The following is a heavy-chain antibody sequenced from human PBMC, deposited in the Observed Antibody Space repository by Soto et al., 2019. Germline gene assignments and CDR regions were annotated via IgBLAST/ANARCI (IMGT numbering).Heavy chain of an antibody. CDR3: AKDRGSYGNLHWYLDL. Sequence: QGQLVESGGGVVHPRRSLRLSCAVSGFTFSRSGMHWVRQGPGKGLEWVAVISNDGSEQYYAESVKGRFTISRDNSKNTQYLQMNSLSAEDTAVYYCAKDRGSYGNLHWYLDLWGRGTLVSVSS. J-gene: IGHJ2*01. D-gene: IGHD3-10*01. CDR1: GFTFSRSG. CDR2: ISNDGSEQ. V-gene: IGHV3-30*18.